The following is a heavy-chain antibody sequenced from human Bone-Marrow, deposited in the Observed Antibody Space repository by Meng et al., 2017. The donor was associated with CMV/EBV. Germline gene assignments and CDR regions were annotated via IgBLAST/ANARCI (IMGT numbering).Heavy chain of an antibody. CDR1: GYTFTSYG. V-gene: IGHV1-18*01. CDR2: ISAYNGNT. Sequence: VKVSCKASGYTFTSYGISWVRQAPGQGLEWMGWISAYNGNTNYAQKLQGRVTMTTDASTSTAYMELRSLRSDDTAVYYCARGSYDFWSGYSLGLGDYWGQGTLVTVSS. CDR3: ARGSYDFWSGYSLGLGDY. D-gene: IGHD3-3*01. J-gene: IGHJ4*02.